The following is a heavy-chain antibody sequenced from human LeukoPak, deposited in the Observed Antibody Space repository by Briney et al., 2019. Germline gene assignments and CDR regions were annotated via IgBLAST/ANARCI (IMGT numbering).Heavy chain of an antibody. Sequence: PGGSLRLSCAASGFTFNRHWMTWVRQAPGKGLEWVANINPDMSEKNYVQSVKGRFTISRDNAKNSLFLQMNSLRVEDTAVYYCAREGTPYSSDYWGQGTLITVSS. CDR3: AREGTPYSSDY. CDR2: INPDMSEK. D-gene: IGHD6-13*01. V-gene: IGHV3-7*01. J-gene: IGHJ4*02. CDR1: GFTFNRHW.